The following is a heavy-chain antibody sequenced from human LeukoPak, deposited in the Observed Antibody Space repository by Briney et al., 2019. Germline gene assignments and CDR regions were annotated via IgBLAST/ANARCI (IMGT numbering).Heavy chain of an antibody. V-gene: IGHV3-48*01. J-gene: IGHJ4*02. D-gene: IGHD6-19*01. Sequence: PGGSLRLSCAASGFTLSSYSMNWLRQAPGKGLEWLSFISGNGNSIYYADSVKGRFTISRDNAKSSLSLQMHSLTAEDTAVYYCARDRSSGFKNDSDYWGQGTLVTVSP. CDR1: GFTLSSYS. CDR3: ARDRSSGFKNDSDY. CDR2: ISGNGNSI.